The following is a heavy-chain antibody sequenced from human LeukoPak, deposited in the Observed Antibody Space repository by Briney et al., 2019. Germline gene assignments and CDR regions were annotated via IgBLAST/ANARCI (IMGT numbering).Heavy chain of an antibody. J-gene: IGHJ4*02. CDR2: IKQDGSEK. D-gene: IGHD1-1*01. V-gene: IGHV3-7*03. CDR1: GFTFSSYW. Sequence: GGSLRLSCAASGFTFSSYWMSWVRQAPGKGLEWVANIKQDGSEKYYVDSVKGRFTISRDNAKNSLYLQLNSLRAEDTAVYYCAREYNWNDCYFDYWGQGNLVPVSS. CDR3: AREYNWNDCYFDY.